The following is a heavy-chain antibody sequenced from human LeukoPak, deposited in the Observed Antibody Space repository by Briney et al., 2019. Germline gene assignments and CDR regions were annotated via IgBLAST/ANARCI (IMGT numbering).Heavy chain of an antibody. CDR1: GFTFSSHG. D-gene: IGHD4-23*01. CDR3: AKDLHDETTVEDY. Sequence: SGGSLRLSCAASGFTFSSHGMHWVRQAPGKGLEWVAFIRSDGTNKYYADSVKGRFTISRDNSKNTLYLQMNSLRAEDTAVYYCAKDLHDETTVEDYWGQGTLVTVSS. CDR2: IRSDGTNK. J-gene: IGHJ4*02. V-gene: IGHV3-30*02.